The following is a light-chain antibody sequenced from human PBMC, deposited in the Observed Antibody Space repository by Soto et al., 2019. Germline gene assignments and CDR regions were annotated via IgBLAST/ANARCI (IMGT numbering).Light chain of an antibody. CDR2: EVT. V-gene: IGLV2-23*02. CDR1: SSDIGSYDL. CDR3: CSFADFTYV. Sequence: LSKPSSLSGTPGQSITISCTGTSSDIGSYDLVSWYQQHPGTAPKLIIYEVTKRPSGVSTRFSGSKSGNTAYLTISGLQAVDEADYYCCSFADFTYVYGTGTKVNVL. J-gene: IGLJ1*01.